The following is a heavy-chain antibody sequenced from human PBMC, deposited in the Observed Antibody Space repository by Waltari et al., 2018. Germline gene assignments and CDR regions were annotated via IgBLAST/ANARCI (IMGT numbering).Heavy chain of an antibody. D-gene: IGHD3-22*01. V-gene: IGHV3-30-3*01. CDR3: AREIGRYDSSGFFQH. J-gene: IGHJ1*01. CDR1: GFTFSSYA. CDR2: ISYDGSNK. Sequence: QVQLVESGGGVVQPGRSLRLSCAASGFTFSSYAMHWVRQAPGKGLEWVAVISYDGSNKYYADSVKGRFTISRYNSKNTLYLQMNSLRAEDTAVYYCAREIGRYDSSGFFQHWGQGTLVTVSS.